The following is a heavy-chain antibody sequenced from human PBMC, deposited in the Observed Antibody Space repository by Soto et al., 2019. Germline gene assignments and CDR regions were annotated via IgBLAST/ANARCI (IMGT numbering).Heavy chain of an antibody. CDR2: ISSRSTYI. V-gene: IGHV3-21*01. J-gene: IGHJ4*02. CDR3: ARLLAATRHFDY. D-gene: IGHD2-15*01. CDR1: GFTFSDYS. Sequence: EVQLVESGGGLVKPGESLRLSCSASGFTFSDYSLIWVRQAPGKGLEWVSSISSRSTYIYYADSLKGRFTISRDNAKNSVYLHLNSLGAEDTAVYYCARLLAATRHFDYWGQGTLVTVSS.